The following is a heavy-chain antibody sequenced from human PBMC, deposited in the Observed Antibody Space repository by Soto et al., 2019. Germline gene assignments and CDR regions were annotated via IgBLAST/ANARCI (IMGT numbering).Heavy chain of an antibody. Sequence: SETLSLTCTVSGGSISSYYWSWIRQPPGKGLEWIGYIYYSGSTNYNPSLKSRVTISVDTSKNQFSLKLSSVTAADTAVYYCARVAGTGYVDYWGQGTLVTVSS. CDR1: GGSISSYY. D-gene: IGHD6-19*01. CDR2: IYYSGST. V-gene: IGHV4-59*01. J-gene: IGHJ4*02. CDR3: ARVAGTGYVDY.